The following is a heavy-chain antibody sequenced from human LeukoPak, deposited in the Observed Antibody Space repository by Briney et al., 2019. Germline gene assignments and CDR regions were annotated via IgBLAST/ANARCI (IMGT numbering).Heavy chain of an antibody. J-gene: IGHJ3*02. CDR2: IYTSGST. V-gene: IGHV4-4*07. D-gene: IGHD2-2*01. CDR1: GGSISSYY. CDR3: ARDLGVVVVPAATGAFDI. Sequence: PSETLSLTCTVSGGSISSYYWSWIRQPAGKGLEWIGRIYTSGSTNYNPSLKSRVTMSVDTSKNQFSLKLSSVTAADTAVYYCARDLGVVVVPAATGAFDIWGQGTMVTVSS.